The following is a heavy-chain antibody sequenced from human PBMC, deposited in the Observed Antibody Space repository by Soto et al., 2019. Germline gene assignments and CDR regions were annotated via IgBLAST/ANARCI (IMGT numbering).Heavy chain of an antibody. CDR3: ATSYDSGFDP. Sequence: QLQLVQSGGEVKKPGASVRVSCEAYGYPFSKYGISWIRQAPGQGLEWMGWIKPDNGNTDYAHKFQGRVTMTTDTSSNTAYMELRSLRSDDTAVYYCATSYDSGFDPWDQGTLVSVSS. CDR2: IKPDNGNT. V-gene: IGHV1-18*04. D-gene: IGHD5-12*01. J-gene: IGHJ5*02. CDR1: GYPFSKYG.